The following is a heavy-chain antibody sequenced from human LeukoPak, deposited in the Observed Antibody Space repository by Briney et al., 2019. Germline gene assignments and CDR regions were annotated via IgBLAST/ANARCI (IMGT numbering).Heavy chain of an antibody. Sequence: GGSLRLSCAASEFTFSDYYMSWIRQAPGKGLEWVSYIRSSSSYTNYADSVKGRFTISRDNAKNSLYLQMNSLRAEDTAVYYCARGYYDNSGYYFPFDYWGQGTLVTVSS. CDR1: EFTFSDYY. J-gene: IGHJ4*02. CDR3: ARGYYDNSGYYFPFDY. D-gene: IGHD3-22*01. V-gene: IGHV3-11*06. CDR2: IRSSSSYT.